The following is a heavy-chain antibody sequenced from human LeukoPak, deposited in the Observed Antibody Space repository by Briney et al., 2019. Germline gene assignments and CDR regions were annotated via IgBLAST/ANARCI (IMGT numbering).Heavy chain of an antibody. D-gene: IGHD4-11*01. CDR3: AKDLQPYYYYYMDV. CDR2: IRYDGSNK. V-gene: IGHV3-30*02. CDR1: GFTFSSHS. J-gene: IGHJ6*03. Sequence: GGSLRLSCAASGFTFSSHSMNWVRQAPGKGLEWVAFIRYDGSNKYYTDSVKGRFTISRDNSKNTLDLQMNSLRAEDTAVYYCAKDLQPYYYYYMDVWGKGTTVTVSS.